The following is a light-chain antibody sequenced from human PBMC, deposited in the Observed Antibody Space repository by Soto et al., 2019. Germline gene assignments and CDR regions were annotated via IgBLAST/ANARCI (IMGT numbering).Light chain of an antibody. CDR1: QSVSSN. J-gene: IGKJ2*01. CDR2: GAS. V-gene: IGKV3D-15*01. CDR3: QQYNNWPQT. Sequence: EIVMTQSPATLSVSPGGRATLSCRASQSVSSNLAWYQQKPGQAPRLLIYGASTRATGIPARFSGSGSGTEFTLTISSLQSEDFAVYHCQQYNNWPQTFGQGTKLEIK.